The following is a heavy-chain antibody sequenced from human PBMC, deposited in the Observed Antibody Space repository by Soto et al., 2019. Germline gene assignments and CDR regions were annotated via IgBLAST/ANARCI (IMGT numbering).Heavy chain of an antibody. CDR2: VSYDGSNK. CDR3: AKDGAAAGTFDY. V-gene: IGHV3-30*18. J-gene: IGHJ4*02. D-gene: IGHD6-13*01. Sequence: QVQLVESGGGVVQPGRSLRLSCAASGFTFSRYAMQWVRQASGKGLEWVAVVSYDGSNKYYGDSVKGRFTISRDNSKNTLYLQMNSLRTEDTAVYYCAKDGAAAGTFDYWGQGTLVTVSS. CDR1: GFTFSRYA.